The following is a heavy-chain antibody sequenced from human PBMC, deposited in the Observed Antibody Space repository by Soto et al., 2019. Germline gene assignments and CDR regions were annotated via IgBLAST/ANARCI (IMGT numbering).Heavy chain of an antibody. CDR2: IKSDGSGT. Sequence: EVQLVESGGGLVQPGGSLRLSCAASGFTFSSYWMHWVRQAPGKGLVWVSHIKSDGSGTSYADSVKGRFTISRDNAKNTLELQMNRLRGEDTALYYCSRGRSGRPLGLDLWGRGTLVTVSS. CDR3: SRGRSGRPLGLDL. D-gene: IGHD3-10*01. V-gene: IGHV3-74*01. CDR1: GFTFSSYW. J-gene: IGHJ2*01.